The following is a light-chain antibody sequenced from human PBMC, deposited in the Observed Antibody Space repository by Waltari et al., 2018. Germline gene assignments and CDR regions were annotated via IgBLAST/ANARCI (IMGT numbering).Light chain of an antibody. J-gene: IGKJ1*01. CDR3: QQYATSTRT. V-gene: IGKV3-20*01. Sequence: EIVLTQSPGTLSLSPGESATLSCRASQRVTSNYLAWYQQKPGQSPRILIYGASSRAAGISDKFSGSGSGTEFTLTISRLEPEDFAVYYCQQYATSTRTFGQGTKVE. CDR1: QRVTSNY. CDR2: GAS.